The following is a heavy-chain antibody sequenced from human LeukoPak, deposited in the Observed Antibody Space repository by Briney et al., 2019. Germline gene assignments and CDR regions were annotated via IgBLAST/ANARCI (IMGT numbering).Heavy chain of an antibody. Sequence: GGSLRLSCAASGFTFSSYAMSWVRQAPGKGLEWVSAISGSGGSTYYADSVKGRFTISRDNSKNTLYLQMNSLRAEDTAVYYCAKNRKGGRLHLGELSFDYWGQGTLVTVSS. CDR2: ISGSGGST. CDR1: GFTFSSYA. J-gene: IGHJ4*02. CDR3: AKNRKGGRLHLGELSFDY. D-gene: IGHD3-16*02. V-gene: IGHV3-23*01.